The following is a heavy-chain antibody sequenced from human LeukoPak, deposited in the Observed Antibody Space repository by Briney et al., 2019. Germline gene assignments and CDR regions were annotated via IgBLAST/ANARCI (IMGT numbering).Heavy chain of an antibody. CDR3: ARKSGYDYAYYYYYYMDV. D-gene: IGHD5-12*01. CDR2: IKQDGSEK. V-gene: IGHV3-7*01. CDR1: GFTFSSYW. Sequence: GGSLRLSCAASGFTFSSYWMSWVRQAPGKGLEWVANIKQDGSEKYYVDSVKGRFTISRDNAKNSLYLQMNSLRAEDTAVYYCARKSGYDYAYYYYYYMDVWGKGTTVTVSS. J-gene: IGHJ6*03.